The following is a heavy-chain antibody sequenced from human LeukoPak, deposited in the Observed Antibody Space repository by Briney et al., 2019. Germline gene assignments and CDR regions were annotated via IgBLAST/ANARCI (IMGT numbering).Heavy chain of an antibody. Sequence: ASVKVSCKASGSTFSSYAISWVRQAPGQGLEWMGGIIPIFGTANYAQKFQGRVTITTDESTSTAYMELSSLRSEDTAVYYCARYNHGGYDLSWFNPWGQGTLVTVSS. CDR1: GSTFSSYA. CDR2: IIPIFGTA. D-gene: IGHD5-12*01. V-gene: IGHV1-69*05. J-gene: IGHJ5*02. CDR3: ARYNHGGYDLSWFNP.